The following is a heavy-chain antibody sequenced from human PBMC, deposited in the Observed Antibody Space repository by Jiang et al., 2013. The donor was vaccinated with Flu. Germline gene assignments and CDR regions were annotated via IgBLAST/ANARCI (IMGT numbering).Heavy chain of an antibody. D-gene: IGHD2-15*01. Sequence: QSGSELTEPGASVRVSCKASGYTFTTYAMNWVRQAPGQGLEWMGWINTDTRHPTYGQGFTGRFVFSLDTSVSAAYLQISSLQAEDTAVYYCVRGRGLCSAGSCSFDYWGQGTPVTVSS. CDR2: INTDTRHP. CDR1: GYTFTTYA. V-gene: IGHV7-4-1*02. J-gene: IGHJ4*02. CDR3: VRGRGLCSAGSCSFDY.